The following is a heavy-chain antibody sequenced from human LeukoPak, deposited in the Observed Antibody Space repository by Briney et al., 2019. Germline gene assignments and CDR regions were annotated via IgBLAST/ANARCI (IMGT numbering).Heavy chain of an antibody. CDR1: GYTFTSYG. CDR2: ISAYNGNT. CDR3: ARDSATYNWNDVDYFDY. J-gene: IGHJ4*02. V-gene: IGHV1-18*01. D-gene: IGHD1-1*01. Sequence: ASVKVSCKASGYTFTSYGISWVRQAPGQGLEWMGWISAYNGNTNYAQKLQGRVTMTTDTSTSTAYMELRSLRSDDTAVYYCARDSATYNWNDVDYFDYWGQGTLVTVSS.